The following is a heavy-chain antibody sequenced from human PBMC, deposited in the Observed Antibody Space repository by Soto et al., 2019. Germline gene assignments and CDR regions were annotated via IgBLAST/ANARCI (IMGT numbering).Heavy chain of an antibody. CDR1: GASITSGDYY. CDR3: ARDRYSGYDFGY. V-gene: IGHV4-30-4*01. Sequence: PSETLSLTCSVSGASITSGDYYWSWIRQPPGKGLEWIGYIYYSGRTYYNPSLTSRGTISVDTSKKQFSLKLTSVNAADTAVYYCARDRYSGYDFGYWGQGTLVTVSS. D-gene: IGHD5-12*01. J-gene: IGHJ4*02. CDR2: IYYSGRT.